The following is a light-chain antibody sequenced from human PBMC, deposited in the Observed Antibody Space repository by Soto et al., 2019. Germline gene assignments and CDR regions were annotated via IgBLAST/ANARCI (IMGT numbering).Light chain of an antibody. V-gene: IGLV4-69*01. Sequence: QSVLTQSPSASASLGASVRLTCTLSSGHSTNAIAWYRQQPEKGPRYVMNLKDDGSHVKGDGIPDRFSGSSSGADRYLTIASPQYDAEAVYYVQNWGSGIVVFGGGTKLTVL. CDR3: QNWGSGIVV. J-gene: IGLJ2*01. CDR1: SGHSTNA. CDR2: LKDDGSH.